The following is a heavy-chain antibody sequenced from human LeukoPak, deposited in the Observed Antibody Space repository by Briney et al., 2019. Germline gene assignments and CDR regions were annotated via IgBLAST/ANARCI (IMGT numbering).Heavy chain of an antibody. D-gene: IGHD6-13*01. CDR1: GGSISSYY. J-gene: IGHJ6*03. V-gene: IGHV4-4*07. CDR3: ARDRQQLVPWYYYYMDV. CDR2: IYTSGST. Sequence: PSETLSLTCTVSGGSISSYYWSWIRQPAGKGLEWIGRIYTSGSTNYNPSLKSRVTMSVDTSKNQFSLKLSSVTAADTAVYYCARDRQQLVPWYYYYMDVWGKGTTVTVCS.